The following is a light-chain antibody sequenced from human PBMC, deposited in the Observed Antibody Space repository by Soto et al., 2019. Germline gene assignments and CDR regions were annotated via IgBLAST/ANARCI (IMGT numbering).Light chain of an antibody. J-gene: IGKJ1*01. CDR1: QSIGSY. CDR2: GAS. CDR3: QQYGSPGT. V-gene: IGKV3-20*01. Sequence: IVLTQYPATLSLSPGERATLSCRASQSIGSYLGWYQQKVGQAPRLLIFGASSRATGIPDRFSGIGSGTDFTLTISRMEPEDFAVYSCQQYGSPGTFGQGTKVDIK.